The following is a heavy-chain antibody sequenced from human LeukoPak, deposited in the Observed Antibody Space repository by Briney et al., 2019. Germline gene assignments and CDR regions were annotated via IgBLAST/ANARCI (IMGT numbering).Heavy chain of an antibody. J-gene: IGHJ4*02. V-gene: IGHV1-2*02. D-gene: IGHD3-22*01. CDR3: ASGDNYDRSGPYYFDY. Sequence: GASVKVSCKTSGYTFTGYYTHWVRQAPGQGLEWMGWINPNSGGTNYAQKFQGRVAMTRDTSISTAYMELSRLRSGDTAVYYCASGDNYDRSGPYYFDYWGQGTLVTVSS. CDR2: INPNSGGT. CDR1: GYTFTGYY.